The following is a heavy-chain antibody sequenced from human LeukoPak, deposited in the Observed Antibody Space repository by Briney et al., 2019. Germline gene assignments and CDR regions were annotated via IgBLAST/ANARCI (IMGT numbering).Heavy chain of an antibody. V-gene: IGHV3-48*03. D-gene: IGHD1-26*01. CDR3: AKDPPRVRGATNEFDY. CDR1: GFTFSSYE. CDR2: ISSSGSTI. J-gene: IGHJ4*02. Sequence: GGSLRLSCAASGFTFSSYEMNWVRQAPGKGLEWVSYISSSGSTIYYADSVKGRFTISRDNAKNSLYLQMNSLRAEDTAVYYCAKDPPRVRGATNEFDYWGQGTLVTVSS.